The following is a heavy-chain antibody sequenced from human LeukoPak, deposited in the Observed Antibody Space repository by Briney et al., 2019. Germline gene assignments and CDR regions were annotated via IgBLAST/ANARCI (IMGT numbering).Heavy chain of an antibody. D-gene: IGHD4-17*01. V-gene: IGHV3-7*01. CDR2: INRDGSEK. Sequence: PGKSLRLSCAASGFSFSDYWMTWVRQAPGKGLEWVANINRDGSEKYYVDSVKGRFTISRDNAKKSLYLQINRLRAEDTAVYYCAKEADYGWSDPWGQGTLVTVSS. CDR3: AKEADYGWSDP. CDR1: GFSFSDYW. J-gene: IGHJ5*02.